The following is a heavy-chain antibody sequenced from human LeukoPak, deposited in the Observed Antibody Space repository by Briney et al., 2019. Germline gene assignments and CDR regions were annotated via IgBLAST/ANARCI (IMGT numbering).Heavy chain of an antibody. CDR3: ARDIVATTPYYFDY. CDR2: IYYSGST. Sequence: SETLSLTCTVSGGSISSSSYYWGWIRQPPGKGLEWIGSIYYSGSTYYNPSLKSRVTISVDTSKNQFSLKLSSVTAADTAVYYCARDIVATTPYYFDYWGRGTLVTVSS. V-gene: IGHV4-39*02. D-gene: IGHD5-12*01. J-gene: IGHJ4*02. CDR1: GGSISSSSYY.